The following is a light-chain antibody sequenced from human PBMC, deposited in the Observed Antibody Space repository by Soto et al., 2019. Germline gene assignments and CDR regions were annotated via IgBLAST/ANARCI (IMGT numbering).Light chain of an antibody. V-gene: IGKV1-5*01. CDR1: QSISTW. CDR2: DAS. CDR3: LQYGTYAT. J-gene: IGKJ1*01. Sequence: GARVTITCRASQSISTWLAWYQQKPGKAPTLLIYDASSLQGGVPPRFSGSGSGTEFSLTISSLQSDDFATYYCLQYGTYATFGQGTKVEI.